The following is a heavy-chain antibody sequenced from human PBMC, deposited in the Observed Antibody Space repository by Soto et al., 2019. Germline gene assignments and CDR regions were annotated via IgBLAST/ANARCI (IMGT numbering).Heavy chain of an antibody. CDR1: GGSISSYY. J-gene: IGHJ6*02. CDR2: IYYSGST. Sequence: SETLSLTCTVSGGSISSYYWSWIRQPPGKGLECIGYIYYSGSTNHNPSLKSRVTISVDTSKNQFSLKLSSVTAADTAVYYCAREQWELPYYYYGMDVWGQGTTVTVSS. V-gene: IGHV4-59*01. D-gene: IGHD1-26*01. CDR3: AREQWELPYYYYGMDV.